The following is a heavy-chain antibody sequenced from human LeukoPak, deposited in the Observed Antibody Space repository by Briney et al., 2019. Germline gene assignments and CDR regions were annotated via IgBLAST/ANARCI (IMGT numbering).Heavy chain of an antibody. D-gene: IGHD3-22*01. CDR3: ARWGYYDSSGSPLGDAFDI. CDR1: GYSISSGYY. J-gene: IGHJ3*02. Sequence: SETLSLTCAVSGYSISSGYYWGWIRQPPGKGLEWIGYIYYSGSTNYNPSLKSRVTMSVDTSKNQFSLKLSSVTAADTAVYYCARWGYYDSSGSPLGDAFDIWGQGTMVTVSS. CDR2: IYYSGST. V-gene: IGHV4-61*01.